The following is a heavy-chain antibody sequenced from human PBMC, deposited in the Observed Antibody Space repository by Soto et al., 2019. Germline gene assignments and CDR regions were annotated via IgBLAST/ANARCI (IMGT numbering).Heavy chain of an antibody. CDR3: ASQLQGSRMKYYCHF. CDR2: ISATGETI. CDR1: GFNFSDFY. J-gene: IGHJ4*02. Sequence: QVQLVESGGALVKPGGSLRLSCAASGFNFSDFYISWIRQAPGKGLEWVSFISATGETIYYAESVKGRFTISRDNAQKSLVLQMNSLRDEDTAIYYCASQLQGSRMKYYCHFCGQGTLVTVSS. V-gene: IGHV3-11*01. D-gene: IGHD1-26*01.